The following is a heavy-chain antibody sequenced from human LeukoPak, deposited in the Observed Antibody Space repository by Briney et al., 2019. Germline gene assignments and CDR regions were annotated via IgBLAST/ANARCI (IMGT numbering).Heavy chain of an antibody. CDR2: ITTSGSTK. CDR3: ARRAAALDAFDI. Sequence: PGGSLRLSCAASGFTFSNYEINWVRQAPGNGLEWVSYITTSGSTKYYADSVKGRFAISRDNAKNSVYLQMNSLRAEDTAVYYCARRAAALDAFDIWGQGTMVTVSS. J-gene: IGHJ3*02. D-gene: IGHD6-13*01. CDR1: GFTFSNYE. V-gene: IGHV3-48*03.